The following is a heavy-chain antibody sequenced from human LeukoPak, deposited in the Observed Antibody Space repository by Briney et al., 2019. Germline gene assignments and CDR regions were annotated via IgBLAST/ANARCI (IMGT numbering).Heavy chain of an antibody. CDR3: ARRPFGNGRRFTIFGVVTIYDAFDI. D-gene: IGHD3-3*01. J-gene: IGHJ3*02. CDR1: GGSFRGYY. CDR2: INHSGST. V-gene: IGHV4-34*01. Sequence: SETLSLTCAVYGGSFRGYYWSWIRQPPGKGLEWIGEINHSGSTNYNPSLKSRVTISVDTSKHQFSLTLSSVTAADTAVYYCARRPFGNGRRFTIFGVVTIYDAFDIWGQGTMVTVSS.